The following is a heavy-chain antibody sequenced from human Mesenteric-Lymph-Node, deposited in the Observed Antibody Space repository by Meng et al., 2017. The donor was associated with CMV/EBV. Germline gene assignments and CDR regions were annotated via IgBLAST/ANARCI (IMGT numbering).Heavy chain of an antibody. CDR1: GYTFTDYH. Sequence: ASVKVSCKASGYTFTDYHMHWVRQAPGQGLEWMGWINPSSGVTYYAQQFQDRVTMTWDTSITTAAIELSRLTSDDTAVYYCARVPKYTSGWYYFNYWGQGTLVTVSS. J-gene: IGHJ4*02. CDR2: INPSSGVT. V-gene: IGHV1-2*02. CDR3: ARVPKYTSGWYYFNY. D-gene: IGHD6-19*01.